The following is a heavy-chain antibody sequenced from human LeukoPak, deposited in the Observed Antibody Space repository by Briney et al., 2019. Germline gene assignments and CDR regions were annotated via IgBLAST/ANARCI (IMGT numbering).Heavy chain of an antibody. CDR3: ARDDTVAGPDY. Sequence: GGSLRLSCAASGFTVSSNYMSWVRQAPGKGLEWVSINYSGGRTFYADSVKGRFTISRDNSKNTVYLQMNSLRGEDTAVYYCARDDTVAGPDYWGQGTLVTVSS. D-gene: IGHD6-19*01. CDR1: GFTVSSNY. V-gene: IGHV3-66*01. J-gene: IGHJ4*02. CDR2: NYSGGRT.